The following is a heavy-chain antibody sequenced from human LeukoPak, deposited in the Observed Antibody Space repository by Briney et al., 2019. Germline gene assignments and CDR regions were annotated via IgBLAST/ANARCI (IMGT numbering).Heavy chain of an antibody. CDR3: ARGSQGTYYDSGGYYGY. V-gene: IGHV4-34*01. CDR2: INDSGSS. D-gene: IGHD3-22*01. Sequence: SETLSLTCAVYGGSFSCYYWSWIRQAPGKGLEWIGEINDSGSSNYKASLRSRVTISVDTSKSQFFLKLSSVTASDTAVYYCARGSQGTYYDSGGYYGYWGQGTLVTVSS. CDR1: GGSFSCYY. J-gene: IGHJ4*02.